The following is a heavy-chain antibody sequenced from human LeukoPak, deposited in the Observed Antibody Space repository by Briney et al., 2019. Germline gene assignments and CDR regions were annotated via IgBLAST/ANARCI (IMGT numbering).Heavy chain of an antibody. D-gene: IGHD3-22*01. CDR2: IYHSGST. J-gene: IGHJ4*02. Sequence: SETLSLTCPVSGYSISNGYYWGWMRQPPGKGLEGSGSIYHSGSTYYNPSLKNRATISVATSKNQFSRTLSSVTAADTAVYYCASLRPNNYYNDSSGYFDYWGQGTLVTVSS. CDR3: ASLRPNNYYNDSSGYFDY. V-gene: IGHV4-38-2*01. CDR1: GYSISNGYY.